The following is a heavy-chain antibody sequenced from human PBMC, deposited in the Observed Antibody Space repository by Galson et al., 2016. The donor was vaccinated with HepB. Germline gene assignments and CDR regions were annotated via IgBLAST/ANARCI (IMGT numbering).Heavy chain of an antibody. J-gene: IGHJ6*04. Sequence: SLRLSCAASGFTFSTSAVHWVRQAPGKGLEYVSTIRTNGGYTNYADSVKGRFTISRDNSKNTLSLQMNSLRAEDTAVYYCVQGSTAPAVWGKGTTVTVSS. CDR2: IRTNGGYT. CDR1: GFTFSTSA. D-gene: IGHD1-26*01. V-gene: IGHV3-64D*06. CDR3: VQGSTAPAV.